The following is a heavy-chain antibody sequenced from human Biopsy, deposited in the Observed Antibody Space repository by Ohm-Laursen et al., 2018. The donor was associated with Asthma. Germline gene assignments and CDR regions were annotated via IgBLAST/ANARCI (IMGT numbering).Heavy chain of an antibody. CDR3: ARTFHFWSPYHAEHYQL. J-gene: IGHJ1*01. CDR2: IKHDGSEK. CDR1: GFTFSSYA. D-gene: IGHD3-3*01. V-gene: IGHV3-7*01. Sequence: SLRLSCAASGFTFSSYAMHWVRQAPGKGLEWVANIKHDGSEKNHVDSLKGRFTISRDNAKNLLFLQMNSLRAEDTAVYYCARTFHFWSPYHAEHYQLWGQGTLATVSS.